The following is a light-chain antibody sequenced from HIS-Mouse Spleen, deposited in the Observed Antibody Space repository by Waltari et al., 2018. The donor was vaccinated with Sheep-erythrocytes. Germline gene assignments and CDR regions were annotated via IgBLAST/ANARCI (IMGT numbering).Light chain of an antibody. J-gene: IGKJ4*01. Sequence: AIWMTQSISLLSAFTAYRVTISSRMSQGISSYLDWYQQKPGKAPKLLIYAASTLQSGVPSRFSGSGSGTDFTLTISCLQSEDFATYYCQQYYSFPLTFGGGTKVEIK. CDR1: QGISSY. CDR2: AAS. V-gene: IGKV1D-8*02. CDR3: QQYYSFPLT.